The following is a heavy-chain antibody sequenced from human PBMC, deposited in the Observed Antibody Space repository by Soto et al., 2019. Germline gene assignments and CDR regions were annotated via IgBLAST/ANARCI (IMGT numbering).Heavy chain of an antibody. V-gene: IGHV1-3*01. J-gene: IGHJ6*02. CDR1: GYTFTSYA. CDR2: INAGNGNT. CDR3: ARAGAAPYYYYGMDV. Sequence: ASVKVSCKASGYTFTSYAMHWVRQAPGQRLEWMGWINAGNGNTKYSQKFQGRVTMTSDTSTSTVYMELRSLRSDDTAVYYCARAGAAPYYYYGMDVWGQGTRVTVSS. D-gene: IGHD2-15*01.